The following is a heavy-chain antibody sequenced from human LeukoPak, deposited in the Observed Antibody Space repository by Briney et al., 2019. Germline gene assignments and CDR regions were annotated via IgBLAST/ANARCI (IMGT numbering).Heavy chain of an antibody. Sequence: SETLSLTCTVSGGSITSHFWSWIRQPPGKGLEWIGYIYHSGIANYNPSLKSRVTISVDTSKNQFSLELSSVTAADTAVYYCARDGYGGSSLFDPWGQGTLVTVSS. V-gene: IGHV4-59*11. J-gene: IGHJ5*02. CDR1: GGSITSHF. CDR3: ARDGYGGSSLFDP. CDR2: IYHSGIA. D-gene: IGHD1-26*01.